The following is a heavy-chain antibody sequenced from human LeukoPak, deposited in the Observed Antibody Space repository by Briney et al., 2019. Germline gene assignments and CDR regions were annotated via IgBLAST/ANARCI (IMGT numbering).Heavy chain of an antibody. J-gene: IGHJ4*02. D-gene: IGHD6-13*01. CDR1: GGSLSSFY. CDR3: TREKSSAGPHFEH. Sequence: PSETLSLTCAVSGGSLSSFYWSWMRQPPGKGLEWIGYIYHGGTTMYNPSLKSRVTVSVDTSKNQFSLRLTSVTAADTAIYYCTREKSSAGPHFEHWGRGLLVSVSS. CDR2: IYHGGTT. V-gene: IGHV4-59*01.